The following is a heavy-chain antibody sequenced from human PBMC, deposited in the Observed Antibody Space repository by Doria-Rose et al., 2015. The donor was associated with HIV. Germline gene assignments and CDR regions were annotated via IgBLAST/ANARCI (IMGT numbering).Heavy chain of an antibody. CDR3: ARGLLRGGWNDVDYYYGMDV. CDR2: INHSGCN. Sequence: QVQLQESGAGLVKPSETLSLTCAVFGGSFSGYYWSWIRQPPGKGLEWIGEINHSGCNNYTTSRRSRVTISLDTSKSLSSLKLSCVTAADTAVYYCARGLLRGGWNDVDYYYGMDVWGQGTTVTVSS. J-gene: IGHJ6*02. D-gene: IGHD1-1*01. CDR1: GGSFSGYY. V-gene: IGHV4-34*01.